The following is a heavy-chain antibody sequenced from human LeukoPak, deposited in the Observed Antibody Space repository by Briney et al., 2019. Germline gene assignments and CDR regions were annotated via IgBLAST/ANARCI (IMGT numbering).Heavy chain of an antibody. CDR1: GGSISSGGYY. CDR2: IYTSGST. CDR3: ARGAGKAARPRGTYYYYYYTDV. Sequence: SETLSLTCTVSGGSISSGGYYWVWIRQPARKGLEWIGRIYTSGSTNYNPSLKSRVTISVDTSKNQFSLKLSSVTAADTALYYCARGAGKAARPRGTYYYYYYTDVWGKGTTVTVSS. D-gene: IGHD6-6*01. V-gene: IGHV4-61*02. J-gene: IGHJ6*03.